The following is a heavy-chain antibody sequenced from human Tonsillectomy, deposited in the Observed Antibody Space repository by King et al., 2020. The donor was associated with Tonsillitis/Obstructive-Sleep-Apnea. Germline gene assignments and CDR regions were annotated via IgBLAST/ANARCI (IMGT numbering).Heavy chain of an antibody. J-gene: IGHJ4*02. CDR2: IYYSGST. CDR3: ARAGRYCSSTSCYRYFDY. D-gene: IGHD2-2*01. Sequence: QLQESGPGLVKPSETLSLTCTVSGGSISSYYWSWIRQPPGKGLEWIGYIYYSGSTNYNPSLKSRVTISVDTSKNQFFLKLSSVTAADTAVYYCARAGRYCSSTSCYRYFDYWGQGTLVTVSS. V-gene: IGHV4-59*01. CDR1: GGSISSYY.